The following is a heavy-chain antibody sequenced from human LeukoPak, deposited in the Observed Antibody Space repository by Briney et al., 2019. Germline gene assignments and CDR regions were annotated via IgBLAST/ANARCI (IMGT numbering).Heavy chain of an antibody. V-gene: IGHV3-74*01. CDR2: INSNGSSA. Sequence: GGSLRLSCAASGFTFSSYLMHWVRQAPGKGLVWVSRINSNGSSATYADSVKGRFTISRDNGKNSLYLQMNSLRAEDTVVYYCAREGPFGGTYYFDYWGQGSLVSVSS. CDR1: GFTFSSYL. J-gene: IGHJ4*02. CDR3: AREGPFGGTYYFDY. D-gene: IGHD4-23*01.